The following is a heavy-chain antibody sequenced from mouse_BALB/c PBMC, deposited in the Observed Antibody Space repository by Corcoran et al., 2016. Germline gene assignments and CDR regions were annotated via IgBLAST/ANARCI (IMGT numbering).Heavy chain of an antibody. CDR1: GYTFTSYV. Sequence: EVQLQQSGPGLVKPGAAVKMTCKASGYTFTSYVMHWVKQKPGQGLEWIGYINPYNDGTKYNEKFKGKATLTSDTSSSTAYMELSSLTSEDSAVYYCARLYPGIGMDYWGQGTSVTVSS. CDR3: ARLYPGIGMDY. J-gene: IGHJ4*01. D-gene: IGHD2-14*01. CDR2: INPYNDGT. V-gene: IGHV1S136*01.